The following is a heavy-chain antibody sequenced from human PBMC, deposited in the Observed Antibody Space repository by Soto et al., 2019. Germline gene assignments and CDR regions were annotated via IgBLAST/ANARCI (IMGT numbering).Heavy chain of an antibody. CDR2: INHSGST. CDR1: GGSFSGYY. CDR3: ARGVYDILTHRLFNWFDP. Sequence: SETLSLTCAVYGGSFSGYYWSWIRQPPGKGLEWIGEINHSGSTNYNPSLKSRVTISVDTSKNQFSLKLSSVTAADTAVYYCARGVYDILTHRLFNWFDPWGQGTLVTVSS. V-gene: IGHV4-34*01. D-gene: IGHD3-9*01. J-gene: IGHJ5*02.